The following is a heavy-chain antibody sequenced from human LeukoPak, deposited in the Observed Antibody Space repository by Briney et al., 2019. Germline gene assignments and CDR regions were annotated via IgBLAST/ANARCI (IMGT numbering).Heavy chain of an antibody. J-gene: IGHJ4*02. D-gene: IGHD3-3*01. CDR3: ARALHDDFWSGYYIPSFDY. V-gene: IGHV3-7*01. Sequence: GGSLRLSCAASGFTFSSYWISCGPDAPGKGLEWVANIKQDGSEKYYVDSVKGRFTISRDNAKNSLYLQMNSLRAEDTAVYDCARALHDDFWSGYYIPSFDYWGQGTLVTVSS. CDR1: GFTFSSYW. CDR2: IKQDGSEK.